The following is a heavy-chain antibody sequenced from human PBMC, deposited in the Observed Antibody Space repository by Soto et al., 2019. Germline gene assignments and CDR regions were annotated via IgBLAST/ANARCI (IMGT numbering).Heavy chain of an antibody. V-gene: IGHV3-7*01. D-gene: IGHD5-18*01. Sequence: EVQLVESGGGLVQPGGSLRLSCAASGFMFSAYWMSWVRQAPGKGLEWVANIHGDGGKIYYVDSVKGRFTISRDNAKRSLYLQMNSLTAEDTAVYYCALDFYGGYTYGPGDYWGQGALVAVSS. CDR3: ALDFYGGYTYGPGDY. J-gene: IGHJ4*02. CDR1: GFMFSAYW. CDR2: IHGDGGKI.